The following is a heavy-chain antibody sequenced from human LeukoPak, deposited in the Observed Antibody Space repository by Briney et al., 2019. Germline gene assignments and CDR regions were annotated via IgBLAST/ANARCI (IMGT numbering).Heavy chain of an antibody. V-gene: IGHV1-2*02. J-gene: IGHJ4*02. CDR2: MNPNSGVT. Sequence: ASVKLSCKPSGYTFTVNYLHWVRQAPGQGLEWVGWMNPNSGVTFYAQNFQGRVTMTRDTSITTAYMKLSSLTSDDTAVYYCARGAGTSWFDYWGQGSLVTVSS. D-gene: IGHD2-2*01. CDR1: GYTFTVNY. CDR3: ARGAGTSWFDY.